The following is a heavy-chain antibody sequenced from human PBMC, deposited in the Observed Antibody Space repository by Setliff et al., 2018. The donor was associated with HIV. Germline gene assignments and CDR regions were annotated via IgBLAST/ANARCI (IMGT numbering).Heavy chain of an antibody. CDR1: GGSISSGSNY. J-gene: IGHJ4*02. CDR3: ARQPHGTTSSYELDY. V-gene: IGHV4-61*09. Sequence: NPSETLSLTCTVSGGSISSGSNYWSWTRQPAGKGLEWIGHIYTSGSTNYNPSLKSRVTISVDTSKNQFSLKLSSVTAADTAVYYCARQPHGTTSSYELDYWGQGTLVTVSS. D-gene: IGHD1-1*01. CDR2: IYTSGST.